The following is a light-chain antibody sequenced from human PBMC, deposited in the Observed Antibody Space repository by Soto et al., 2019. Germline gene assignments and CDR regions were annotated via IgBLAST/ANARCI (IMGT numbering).Light chain of an antibody. CDR2: RTS. Sequence: EIVLTQSPGTLSLSRGDRATLSCRASQSVSSSYLAWYQQKPGQAPRLLIYRTSNRATGIPDRFSGSGSGTDFTLTISRLEPEDFAVYWCQQYDSSPRTFGQGTKVDI. V-gene: IGKV3-20*01. CDR1: QSVSSSY. CDR3: QQYDSSPRT. J-gene: IGKJ1*01.